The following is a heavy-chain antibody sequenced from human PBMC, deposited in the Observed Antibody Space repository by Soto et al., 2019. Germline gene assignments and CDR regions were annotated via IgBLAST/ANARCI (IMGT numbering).Heavy chain of an antibody. D-gene: IGHD3-22*01. J-gene: IGHJ4*02. Sequence: QVQLQESGPGLVKPSQTLSLTCTVSGGSISSGDYYWSWIRQPPGKGLEWIGYIYYSGSTYYNPSLKMRVTISVDTSKNQFSLKLSSVTAADTAVYYCARDLRRYYDSSGYNPWGQGTLVTVSS. CDR1: GGSISSGDYY. CDR3: ARDLRRYYDSSGYNP. V-gene: IGHV4-30-4*01. CDR2: IYYSGST.